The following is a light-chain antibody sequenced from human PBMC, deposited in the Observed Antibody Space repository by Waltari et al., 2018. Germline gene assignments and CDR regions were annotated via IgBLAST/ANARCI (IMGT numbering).Light chain of an antibody. CDR2: DVS. CDR3: CSFTSRSTWV. CDR1: SSDVGGYNY. V-gene: IGLV2-14*01. Sequence: QSALTQPASVSGSPGQSITISCTGTSSDVGGYNYVSWYQQHPGKVPKLLIFDVSNRPSGFSHRFSGSKSGNTASLTISGLQAEDESDYYCCSFTSRSTWVFGGGTKLTVL. J-gene: IGLJ3*02.